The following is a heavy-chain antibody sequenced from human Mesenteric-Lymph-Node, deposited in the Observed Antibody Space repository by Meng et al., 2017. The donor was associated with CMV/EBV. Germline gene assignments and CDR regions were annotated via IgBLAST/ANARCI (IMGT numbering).Heavy chain of an antibody. Sequence: GESLKISCAASGFTFSSYAMHWVRQAPGKGLEWVAVISYDGNNKYYADSVKGRFTISRDNSKNTLYLQMNSLRTEDTAVYYCARRMVSVAQVLRDYYYYGMDVWGQGTTVTVSS. D-gene: IGHD2-8*01. V-gene: IGHV3-30-3*01. CDR2: ISYDGNNK. CDR3: ARRMVSVAQVLRDYYYYGMDV. CDR1: GFTFSSYA. J-gene: IGHJ6*02.